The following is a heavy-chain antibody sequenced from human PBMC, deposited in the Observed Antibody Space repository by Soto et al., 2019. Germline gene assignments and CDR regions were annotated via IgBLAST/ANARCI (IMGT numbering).Heavy chain of an antibody. CDR3: ARASGSGWPRGYWFDP. J-gene: IGHJ5*02. CDR1: GFTFSSYA. D-gene: IGHD6-19*01. CDR2: ISYDGSNK. Sequence: GGSLRLSCAASGFTFSSYAMHWVRQAPGKGLEWVAVISYDGSNKYYADSVKGRFTISRDNSKNTLYLQMNSLRSEDTAVYYCARASGSGWPRGYWFDPWGQGTLVTVSS. V-gene: IGHV3-30-3*01.